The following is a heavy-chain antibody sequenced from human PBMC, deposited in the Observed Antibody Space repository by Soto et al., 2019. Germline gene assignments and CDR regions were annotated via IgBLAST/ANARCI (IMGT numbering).Heavy chain of an antibody. CDR1: GFTFTAYP. CDR3: VRETSPMGTFDF. CDR2: ISYDETTK. D-gene: IGHD1-1*01. V-gene: IGHV3-30-3*01. Sequence: QVQLVESGGGVAQPGRSLRLSCEASGFTFTAYPIHWVRQAPGQGIEWVAVISYDETTKYYADSVKGRFTISRDNSQNTLCLQMNSLKSEDTAVYYCVRETSPMGTFDFWGQGTLVTASS. J-gene: IGHJ4*02.